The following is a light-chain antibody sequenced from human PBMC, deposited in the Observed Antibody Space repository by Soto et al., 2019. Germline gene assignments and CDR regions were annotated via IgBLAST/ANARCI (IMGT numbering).Light chain of an antibody. J-gene: IGLJ3*02. V-gene: IGLV2-8*01. CDR1: SSDVGAYIF. CDR2: EVT. CDR3: SSYAGGIKWV. Sequence: QSALTQPASVSGSPGQSITISCTGTSSDVGAYIFVSWYQQHPGKAPKLMIYEVTKRPSGVPDRFSGSKSGNTASLTVSGLQAEDEADYYCSSYAGGIKWVFGGGTKVTVL.